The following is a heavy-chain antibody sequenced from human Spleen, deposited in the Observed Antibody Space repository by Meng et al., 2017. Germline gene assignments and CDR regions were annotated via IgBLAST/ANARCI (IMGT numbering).Heavy chain of an antibody. J-gene: IGHJ4*02. CDR3: SKDYTGSDDY. D-gene: IGHD5-12*01. CDR1: GFTFSKYW. V-gene: IGHV3-74*01. CDR2: INPDGSST. Sequence: EVRLVESGGGLVQPGGSLLLSCVASGFTFSKYWMHWVRQVPGQGLVWVSRINPDGSSTSYADSVKGRFTISRDNAKNTLYLQMTSLRAEDTAVYYCSKDYTGSDDYWGQGTLVTVSS.